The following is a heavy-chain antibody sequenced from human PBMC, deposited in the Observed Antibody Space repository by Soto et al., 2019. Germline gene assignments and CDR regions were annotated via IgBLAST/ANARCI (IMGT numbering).Heavy chain of an antibody. D-gene: IGHD3-3*01. CDR3: TSGTQRTYYDFWSGSPTDAFDI. CDR2: IKSKTDGGTT. J-gene: IGHJ3*02. Sequence: GGSLRLSCAASGFTFSNAWMSWVRQAPGKGLEWVGRIKSKTDGGTTDYAAPVKGRFTISRDDSKNTLYLQMNSLKTEDTAVYYCTSGTQRTYYDFWSGSPTDAFDIWGQGTMVTVSS. CDR1: GFTFSNAW. V-gene: IGHV3-15*01.